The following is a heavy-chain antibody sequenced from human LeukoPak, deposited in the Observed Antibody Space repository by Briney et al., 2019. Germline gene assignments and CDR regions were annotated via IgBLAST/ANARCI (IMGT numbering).Heavy chain of an antibody. CDR2: IRGDNGNT. Sequence: ASVKVSCKASGYTFSNYGISWVRQAPGQGLELVGWIRGDNGNTNYAQKLQGRVTMTTDTSTSTAYMELRSLGSDETVVYCCARVDLLTGYYFFDYWGQGTLVTVSS. CDR3: ARVDLLTGYYFFDY. D-gene: IGHD3-9*01. J-gene: IGHJ4*02. CDR1: GYTFSNYG. V-gene: IGHV1-18*01.